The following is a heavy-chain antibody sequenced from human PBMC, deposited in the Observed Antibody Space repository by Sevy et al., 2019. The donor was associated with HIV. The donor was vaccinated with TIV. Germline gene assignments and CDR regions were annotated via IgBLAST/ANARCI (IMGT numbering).Heavy chain of an antibody. Sequence: GGSLRLSCAASGFIFSDYDMNWVRQAPGKGLEWISVISSRSSYIKYADSLKGRVTISRDNAKNSLYLQMNSLRAEDTAVYFCARNLDYYDTSAFYSWGQGTPVTVSS. J-gene: IGHJ5*01. CDR3: ARNLDYYDTSAFYS. D-gene: IGHD3-22*01. V-gene: IGHV3-21*05. CDR1: GFIFSDYD. CDR2: ISSRSSYI.